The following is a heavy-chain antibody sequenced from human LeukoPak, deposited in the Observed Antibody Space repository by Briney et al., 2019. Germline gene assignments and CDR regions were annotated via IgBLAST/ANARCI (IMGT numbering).Heavy chain of an antibody. CDR3: ASLIQDDKLYSSSGDY. CDR2: IYYSGNT. V-gene: IGHV4-39*01. CDR1: GVSITSCSYN. D-gene: IGHD6-6*01. Sequence: SETLSLTCTVSGVSITSCSYNWGWIRQPQGKGLEWIGSIYYSGNTYYNPSLKSRITISVDTSKTQFSLKLNSVTAAATPVYYCASLIQDDKLYSSSGDYWGQGTLVTVSS. J-gene: IGHJ4*02.